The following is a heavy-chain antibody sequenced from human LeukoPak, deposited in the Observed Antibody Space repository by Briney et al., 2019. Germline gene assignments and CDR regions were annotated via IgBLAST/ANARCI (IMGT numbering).Heavy chain of an antibody. V-gene: IGHV4-59*12. Sequence: PSETLSLTCTVSGGSISNYFWSWIRQPPGKGLEWIGYIYYSGSTNYNPSLKSRVTILVDTSKNQFSLQLNSVTPEDTAVYYCARENSAAAGFVDYWGQGTLVTVSS. CDR2: IYYSGST. CDR1: GGSISNYF. D-gene: IGHD6-13*01. CDR3: ARENSAAAGFVDY. J-gene: IGHJ4*02.